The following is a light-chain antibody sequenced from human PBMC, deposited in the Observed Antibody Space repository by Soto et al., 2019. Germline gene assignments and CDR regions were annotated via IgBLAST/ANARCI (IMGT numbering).Light chain of an antibody. J-gene: IGKJ4*01. CDR1: QGISSW. V-gene: IGKV1D-16*01. CDR2: GTS. Sequence: DIQMTQSPSSLSASVGDRVTITCRASQGISSWLAWYQQKPDQAPKSLIYGTSTLQSGVPSRFSGSGSGTDFTLTITSLQPEDSATYYCQQYDTNPVTFGGGTKVEIK. CDR3: QQYDTNPVT.